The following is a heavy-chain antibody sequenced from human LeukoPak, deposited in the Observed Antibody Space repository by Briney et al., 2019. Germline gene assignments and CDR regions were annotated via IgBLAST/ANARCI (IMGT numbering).Heavy chain of an antibody. CDR3: AKGDSSSWGYGMDV. D-gene: IGHD6-13*01. J-gene: IGHJ6*02. CDR1: GFTFSSYA. CDR2: ISGSGGST. Sequence: PGGSLRLSCAASGFTFSSYAMSWVRQAPGKGLEWVSAISGSGGSTYYADSVKGRFTISRDNSKNTLYLQMNSLRAEDTAVYYCAKGDSSSWGYGMDVWGQGTTVTVSS. V-gene: IGHV3-23*01.